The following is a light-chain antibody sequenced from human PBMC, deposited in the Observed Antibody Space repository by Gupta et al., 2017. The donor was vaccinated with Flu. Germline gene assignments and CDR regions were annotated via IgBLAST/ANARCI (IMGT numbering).Light chain of an antibody. CDR2: SNN. Sequence: QSVLTQPPSASGTPGQRVTISCSGSSSNIGSNTVNWYQQLPGTDPKLLIYSNNQRPSGVPDRFSGAKSGTSASLVISGLQSEDEADYYCAAWDDSLNGLWVFGGGTKLTVL. J-gene: IGLJ3*02. CDR3: AAWDDSLNGLWV. V-gene: IGLV1-44*01. CDR1: SSNIGSNT.